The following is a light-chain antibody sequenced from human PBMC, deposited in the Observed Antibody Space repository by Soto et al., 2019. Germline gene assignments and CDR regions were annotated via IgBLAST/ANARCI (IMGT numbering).Light chain of an antibody. Sequence: QSALTQPASVSGSPGQSITISCTGTSSDVGGYNYVSWYQQHPGKAPKIIIYEVTNRPSGVSNRFSGSKSGNTASLTISGLQAEDDADYYCSSYTSSSTLVFGTGTKLTVL. CDR2: EVT. CDR3: SSYTSSSTLV. V-gene: IGLV2-14*01. CDR1: SSDVGGYNY. J-gene: IGLJ1*01.